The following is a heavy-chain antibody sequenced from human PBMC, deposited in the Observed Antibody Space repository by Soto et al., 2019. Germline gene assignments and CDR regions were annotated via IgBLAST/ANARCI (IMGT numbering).Heavy chain of an antibody. J-gene: IGHJ4*02. CDR1: VASVTSGGYY. D-gene: IGHD2-15*01. Sequence: PSETLSLSCTVSVASVTSGGYYWSWILQPPGKGLEWIGFIIYNGATKYNPSLESRVTMSVDTSKDQFLLKLSSVTAADTAVYYCARTRNGGSWAAWFWGQGTLVTVS. CDR3: ARTRNGGSWAAWF. CDR2: IIYNGAT. V-gene: IGHV4-61*08.